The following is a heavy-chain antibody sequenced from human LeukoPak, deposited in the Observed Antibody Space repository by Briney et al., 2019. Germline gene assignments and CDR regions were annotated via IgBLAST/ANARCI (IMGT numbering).Heavy chain of an antibody. J-gene: IGHJ3*02. D-gene: IGHD3-10*01. CDR1: GDSISSGGYY. Sequence: PSETLSLTCTVSGDSISSGGYYWSWIRQSPGKGLEWIGEMNQSGGTNYNPSLESRVTLSVDTSRTQFSLRLTSVTAADSAIYFCARAYYRILIWGQGTKVTVSS. CDR3: ARAYYRILI. CDR2: MNQSGGT. V-gene: IGHV4-39*07.